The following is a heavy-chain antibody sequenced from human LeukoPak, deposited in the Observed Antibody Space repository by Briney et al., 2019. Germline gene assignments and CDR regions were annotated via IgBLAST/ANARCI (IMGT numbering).Heavy chain of an antibody. Sequence: GGPLRLSCAASGFTFSSYSMNWVRQAPGKGLEWVANIKEDGSDKYYVDSVKGRFTISKDNAKNSLYLQMNSLRVEDTAVYYCVPLNWNPPGDFDRWGQGTLVTVSS. V-gene: IGHV3-7*01. J-gene: IGHJ4*02. D-gene: IGHD1-20*01. CDR1: GFTFSSYS. CDR2: IKEDGSDK. CDR3: VPLNWNPPGDFDR.